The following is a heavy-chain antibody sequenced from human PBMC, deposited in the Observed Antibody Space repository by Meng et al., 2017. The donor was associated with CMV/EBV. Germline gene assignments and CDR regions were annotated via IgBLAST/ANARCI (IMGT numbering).Heavy chain of an antibody. D-gene: IGHD6-19*01. CDR1: GGPSSGYS. V-gene: IGHV4-34*01. Sequence: GPLRPSCAAYGGPSSGYSWSWIRQLPGKGLEWTGEFKHSGSTNYNPSLKSRVTVSVDTSKNQFSVKLSSVTAADTAVYYCARGYSSSSVRYSSGWYGGYYCCDMDVWGQGATVTVSS. CDR3: ARGYSSSSVRYSSGWYGGYYCCDMDV. J-gene: IGHJ6*02. CDR2: FKHSGST.